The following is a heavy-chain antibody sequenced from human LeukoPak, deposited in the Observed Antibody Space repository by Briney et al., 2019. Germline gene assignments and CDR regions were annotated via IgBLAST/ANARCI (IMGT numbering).Heavy chain of an antibody. CDR3: ARVLYSSGWLYYFDY. Sequence: GGSLRLSCAASGFTFSSYWMSWVRQAPGKGLEWVANIKQDGSEKYYVDSVKGRFTISRDNAKNSLYLQMNSLRAEDTAVYYCARVLYSSGWLYYFDYWGQGTLVTVSS. CDR1: GFTFSSYW. CDR2: IKQDGSEK. V-gene: IGHV3-7*01. J-gene: IGHJ4*02. D-gene: IGHD6-19*01.